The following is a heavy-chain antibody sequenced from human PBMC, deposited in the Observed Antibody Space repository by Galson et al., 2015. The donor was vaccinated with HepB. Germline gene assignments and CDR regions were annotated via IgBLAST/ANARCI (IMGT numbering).Heavy chain of an antibody. Sequence: SVKVSCKASGYTFTNYAVHWVRLAPGPRLEWVGWINPGRGNTKYSEKFQGRVTMTRDTSADTAHLNINRLRSEDTATYFCARGEWPISVDGVGSFNIWGQGTMVTVST. CDR2: INPGRGNT. D-gene: IGHD6-19*01. CDR1: GYTFTNYA. CDR3: ARGEWPISVDGVGSFNI. V-gene: IGHV1-3*01. J-gene: IGHJ3*02.